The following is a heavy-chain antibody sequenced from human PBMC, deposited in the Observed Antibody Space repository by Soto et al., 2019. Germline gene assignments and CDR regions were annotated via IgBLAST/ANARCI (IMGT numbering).Heavy chain of an antibody. CDR2: IIPILGIA. Sequence: ASVKVSCKASGGTFSSYTISWVRQAPGQGLEWMGRIIPILGIANYAQKFQGRVTITADKSTSTAYMELSSLRSEDTAVYYCARENSSGWYHYAFDIWGQGTMVTVSS. CDR1: GGTFSSYT. CDR3: ARENSSGWYHYAFDI. J-gene: IGHJ3*02. V-gene: IGHV1-69*04. D-gene: IGHD6-19*01.